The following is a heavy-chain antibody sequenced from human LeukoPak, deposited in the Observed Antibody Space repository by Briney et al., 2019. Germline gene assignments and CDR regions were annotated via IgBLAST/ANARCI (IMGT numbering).Heavy chain of an antibody. D-gene: IGHD4-17*01. CDR2: ISGNGGST. V-gene: IGHV3-23*01. J-gene: IGHJ4*02. CDR1: GFPFSNYA. Sequence: GSLRLSCAASGFPFSNYAMNWVRQAPGKGLEWVSGISGNGGSTYYADSVKGRFTISRDNSKNTLYVQMNSLRAEDTAIYYCALVTTDRPFDYWGQGTLVTVSS. CDR3: ALVTTDRPFDY.